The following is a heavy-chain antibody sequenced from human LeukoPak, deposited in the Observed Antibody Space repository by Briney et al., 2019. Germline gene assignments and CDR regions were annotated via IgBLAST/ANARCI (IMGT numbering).Heavy chain of an antibody. Sequence: SETLSLTCAVYGGSFSGYYWSWIRQPPGKGLEWIGEINHSGSTNYNPSLKSRVTISVDTSKNQFSLKLSSVTAADTAVYYCAREKERYSDYWGQGTLATVSS. J-gene: IGHJ4*02. CDR3: AREKERYSDY. D-gene: IGHD5-18*01. CDR2: INHSGST. V-gene: IGHV4-34*01. CDR1: GGSFSGYY.